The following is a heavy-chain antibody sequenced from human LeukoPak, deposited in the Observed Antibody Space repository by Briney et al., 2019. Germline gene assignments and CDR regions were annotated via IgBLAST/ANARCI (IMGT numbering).Heavy chain of an antibody. CDR1: GGSISSYY. CDR3: ARGRQQWLASYFDY. Sequence: PSETLSLTCTVSGGSISSYYWSWLRQPPGKGLEWIGYIYYSGSTNYNPSLKSRVTISVDTSKNQFSLKLSSVTAADTAVYYCARGRQQWLASYFDYWGQGTLVTVSS. J-gene: IGHJ4*02. CDR2: IYYSGST. D-gene: IGHD6-19*01. V-gene: IGHV4-59*01.